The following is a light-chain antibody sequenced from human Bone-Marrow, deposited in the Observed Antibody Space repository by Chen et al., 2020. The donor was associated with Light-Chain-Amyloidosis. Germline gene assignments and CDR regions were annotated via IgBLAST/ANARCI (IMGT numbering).Light chain of an antibody. Sequence: SYELTQPPSVSVSPGQTARITCSGDDLPTKYAYWYQQKPGQAPFLVIHRDTERPSGISERFSGSSSGTTATLTISGVQAEDEAAYHCQSADSSGTYEVIFGGGTKLTVL. V-gene: IGLV3-25*03. CDR3: QSADSSGTYEVI. CDR1: DLPTKY. J-gene: IGLJ2*01. CDR2: RDT.